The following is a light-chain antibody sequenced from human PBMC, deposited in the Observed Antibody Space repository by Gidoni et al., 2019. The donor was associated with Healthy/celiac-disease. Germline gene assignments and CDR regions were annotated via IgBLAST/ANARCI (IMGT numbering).Light chain of an antibody. CDR3: MQGIHLRWT. Sequence: DIVMTQTPLSLSVTPGQPASISCKSSQSLLHSDGKTYLYWYLQKPGQSPQLLIYEVSSLFSGVPARFSGSGSGTDFTLKISRVEAEDVGVYYCMQGIHLRWTFGQGTKVEIK. CDR1: QSLLHSDGKTY. V-gene: IGKV2-29*02. J-gene: IGKJ1*01. CDR2: EVS.